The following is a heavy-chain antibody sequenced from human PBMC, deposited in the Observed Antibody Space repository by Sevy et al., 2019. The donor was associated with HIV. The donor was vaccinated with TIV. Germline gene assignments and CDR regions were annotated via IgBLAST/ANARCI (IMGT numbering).Heavy chain of an antibody. CDR1: GFTFSKYS. CDR3: AREGCTKPHDY. CDR2: LSFGCGEI. D-gene: IGHD2-8*01. Sequence: GGSLRLSCAASGFTFSKYSMSWVRQPPGKGLGWVSTLSFGCGEINYEDSVKGRFTISRENSKSSVYLQMNNLRPEDTAVYYCAREGCTKPHDYWGQGTLVTVSS. V-gene: IGHV3-23*01. J-gene: IGHJ4*02.